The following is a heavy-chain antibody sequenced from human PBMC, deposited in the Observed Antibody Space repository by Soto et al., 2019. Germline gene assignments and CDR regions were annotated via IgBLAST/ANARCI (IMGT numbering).Heavy chain of an antibody. CDR1: GGSISSGGYY. CDR2: IYYSGST. V-gene: IGHV4-31*03. D-gene: IGHD2-21*02. J-gene: IGHJ3*02. Sequence: SETLSLTCTVSGGSISSGGYYWSWIRQHPGKGLEWIGYIYYSGSTYYNPSLKSRVTISVDTSKNQISLKLSSVTAADTAVYYCSRDRAEAPTPMGGNSIDAFDIWGQGTMVTVSS. CDR3: SRDRAEAPTPMGGNSIDAFDI.